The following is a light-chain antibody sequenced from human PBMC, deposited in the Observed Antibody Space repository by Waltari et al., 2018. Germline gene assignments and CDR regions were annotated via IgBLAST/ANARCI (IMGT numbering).Light chain of an antibody. J-gene: IGLJ2*01. Sequence: QSALTQPASVSGSPGQSITISCTGTSSDAGGYKYVSWYQQHPSKAPKLMIYHVSNRPSGVSNRFSGSKSGNTASLTISGLHAEDEADYYCSSYISSSTLELFGGGTSLTVL. V-gene: IGLV2-14*03. CDR1: SSDAGGYKY. CDR3: SSYISSSTLEL. CDR2: HVS.